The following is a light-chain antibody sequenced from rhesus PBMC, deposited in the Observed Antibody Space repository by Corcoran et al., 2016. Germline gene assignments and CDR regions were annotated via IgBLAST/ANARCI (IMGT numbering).Light chain of an antibody. CDR2: GAS. J-gene: IGKJ1*01. CDR3: QQGNSNPPT. CDR1: QRVINS. Sequence: ETVVTQSPATLSLSPGERATFSCRARQRVINSLAWYQQKPGQAPRLLIYGASTRATCIPDRFSGSGSGTDFTLTISSLQPEDFATYYCQQGNSNPPTFGQGTKVEIK. V-gene: IGKV3-24*01.